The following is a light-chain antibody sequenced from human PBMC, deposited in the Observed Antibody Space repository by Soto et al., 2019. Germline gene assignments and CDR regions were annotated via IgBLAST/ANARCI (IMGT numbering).Light chain of an antibody. Sequence: EIVLTQSPATLSLSPGERATLSCRASQSVSSHLAWYQQKPGQSPRLLIYDASNRATGIPARFSGGGSGTDFTLTISSLEPEDFAFYFCQQRSHWPTFGQGTKVDIK. V-gene: IGKV3-11*01. CDR2: DAS. CDR3: QQRSHWPT. J-gene: IGKJ1*01. CDR1: QSVSSH.